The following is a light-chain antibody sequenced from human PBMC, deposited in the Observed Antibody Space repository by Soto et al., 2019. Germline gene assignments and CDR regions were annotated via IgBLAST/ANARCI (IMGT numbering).Light chain of an antibody. CDR3: GTWDSSLSAWV. CDR1: SSNIGNNY. Sequence: QSVLTQPPSMSAAPGQTVTISCSGGSSNIGNNYVFWYQQFPGTAPKLVIYDNNKRPSGIPDRFSGSKSGTSATLGITGLQTGDEADYYCGTWDSSLSAWVFGGGTKLTVL. V-gene: IGLV1-51*01. CDR2: DNN. J-gene: IGLJ3*02.